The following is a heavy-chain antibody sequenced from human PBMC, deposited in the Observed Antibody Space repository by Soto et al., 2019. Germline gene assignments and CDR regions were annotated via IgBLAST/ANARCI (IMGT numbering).Heavy chain of an antibody. CDR2: VSGYNGHT. CDR3: SRLLGPTTSENWSAP. CDR1: GYTFFSYG. J-gene: IGHJ5*02. Sequence: VELMQSGGEVKKPGASVNVSCKTSGYTFFSYGITWVRQAPGQGLEWMGWVSGYNGHTNYAQKFQGRLSMSRDISTATAYMELRSLRSDDTAVFYCSRLLGPTTSENWSAPLGQGTLVTVSS. V-gene: IGHV1-18*01. D-gene: IGHD1-26*01.